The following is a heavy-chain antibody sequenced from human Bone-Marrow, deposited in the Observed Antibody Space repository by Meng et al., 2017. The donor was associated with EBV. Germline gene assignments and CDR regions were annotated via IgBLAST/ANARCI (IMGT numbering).Heavy chain of an antibody. CDR3: ARGLIRQLVRRIRGGNWFDP. Sequence: QGHLQQWGAGLLKPSETLSLTCAVYGGSFRGYYWSWIRQPPGKGLEWIGEINHSGSTNYNPSLKSRVTISVDTSKNQFSLKLSSVTAADTAVYYCARGLIRQLVRRIRGGNWFDPWGQGTLVTVSS. CDR2: INHSGST. J-gene: IGHJ5*02. D-gene: IGHD1-1*01. CDR1: GGSFRGYY. V-gene: IGHV4-34*01.